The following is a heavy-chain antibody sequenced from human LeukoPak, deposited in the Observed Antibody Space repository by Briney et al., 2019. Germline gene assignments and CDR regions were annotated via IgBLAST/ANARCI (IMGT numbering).Heavy chain of an antibody. Sequence: SETLSLTCAVYGGSFSGYYWSWIRQPPGKGLEWIGYIYYSGSTNYNPSLKSRVTISVDTSKNQFSLKLSSVTAADTAVYYCAREVPMKYFDYWGQGTLVTVSS. CDR1: GGSFSGYY. V-gene: IGHV4-59*01. D-gene: IGHD3-10*01. CDR3: AREVPMKYFDY. J-gene: IGHJ4*02. CDR2: IYYSGST.